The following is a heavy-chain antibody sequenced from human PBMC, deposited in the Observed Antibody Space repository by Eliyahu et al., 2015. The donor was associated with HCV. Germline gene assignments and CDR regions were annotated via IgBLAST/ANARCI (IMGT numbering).Heavy chain of an antibody. CDR1: XYTFTSYY. D-gene: IGHD3-10*01. V-gene: IGHV1-46*01. CDR3: TRDLGAGGYFDY. J-gene: IGHJ4*02. Sequence: QVQLVQSGAEVKKPGASVKISCKASXYTFTSYYLHWVRQAPGQGPGWMGMIDPSDGRASXAQKFQGRVTMTMDTSTSTVYMDLRSLRSEDTAVYYCTRDLGAGGYFDYWGQGTLVTVSS. CDR2: IDPSDGRA.